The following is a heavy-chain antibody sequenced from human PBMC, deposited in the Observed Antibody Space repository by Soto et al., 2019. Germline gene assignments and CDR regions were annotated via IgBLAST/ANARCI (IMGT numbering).Heavy chain of an antibody. J-gene: IGHJ5*02. CDR1: VYAFSSYW. V-gene: IGHV5-51*01. CDR3: ARGYCTATICDPWFDP. D-gene: IGHD2-8*02. CDR2: IYPGDSDT. Sequence: GESLKISCQGSVYAFSSYWIAWVRQMPGKGLKWMGIIYPGDSDTRYSPSFQGQVTISVDKSITTAYLQWSSLKASDTAMYYCARGYCTATICDPWFDPWGQGTLVTVSS.